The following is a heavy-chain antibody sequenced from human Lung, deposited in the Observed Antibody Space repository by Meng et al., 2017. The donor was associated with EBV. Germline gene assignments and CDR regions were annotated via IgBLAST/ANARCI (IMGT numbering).Heavy chain of an antibody. D-gene: IGHD2-15*01. CDR2: IYYSGST. V-gene: IGHV4-30-4*01. Sequence: HLKAEAHGPWKPSQHRYLTCTVSGGAIGSGDYFWGWIRQPPGKGLEWIGYIYYSGSTYYHPSLKSRITISVDTVKNQFSLKLSSVTAADTAVYYCAREWCSGGSCYPDYWGQGTLVTVSS. CDR1: GGAIGSGDYF. J-gene: IGHJ4*02. CDR3: AREWCSGGSCYPDY.